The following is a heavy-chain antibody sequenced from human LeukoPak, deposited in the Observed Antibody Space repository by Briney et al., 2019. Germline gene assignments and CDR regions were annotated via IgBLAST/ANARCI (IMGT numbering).Heavy chain of an antibody. CDR3: ASVHSQESAFDI. CDR1: GFTFSSYG. CDR2: IWYDGSNK. V-gene: IGHV3-33*08. J-gene: IGHJ3*02. Sequence: PGGSLRLSCAASGFTFSSYGMHWVRQAPGKGLEWVAVIWYDGSNKYYADSVKGRFTISRDNSKNTLYLQMNSLRAEDTAVYYCASVHSQESAFDIWGQGTMVTVSS. D-gene: IGHD1-1*01.